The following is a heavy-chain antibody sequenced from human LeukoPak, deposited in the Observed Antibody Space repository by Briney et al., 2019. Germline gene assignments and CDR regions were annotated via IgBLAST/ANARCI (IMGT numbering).Heavy chain of an antibody. Sequence: PSETLSLTCTVSGGSISSYYWSWIRQPPGKGLEWIGYIYYSGSTNYNPSLKSRVTISVDTSKNQFSLKLSSVTAADTAVYYCARDSEGALGYWGQGTLVTVSS. V-gene: IGHV4-59*01. J-gene: IGHJ4*02. CDR1: GGSISSYY. D-gene: IGHD3-16*01. CDR3: ARDSEGALGY. CDR2: IYYSGST.